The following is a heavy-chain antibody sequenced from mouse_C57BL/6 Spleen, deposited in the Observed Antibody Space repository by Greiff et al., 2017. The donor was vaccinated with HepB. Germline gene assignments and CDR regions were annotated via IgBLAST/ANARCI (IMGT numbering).Heavy chain of an antibody. D-gene: IGHD3-2*02. CDR1: GFTFSNYW. V-gene: IGHV6-3*01. J-gene: IGHJ4*01. CDR3: TGSSGYGIYAMDY. CDR2: IRLKSDNYAT. Sequence: EVKVEESGGGLVQPGGSMKLSCVASGFTFSNYWMNWVRQSPEKGLEWVAQIRLKSDNYATHYAESVKGRFTISRDDSKSSVYLQMNNLRAEDTGIYYCTGSSGYGIYAMDYWGQGTSVTVSS.